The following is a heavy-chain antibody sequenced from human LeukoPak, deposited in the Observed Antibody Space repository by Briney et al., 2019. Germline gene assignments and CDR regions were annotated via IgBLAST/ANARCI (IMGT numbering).Heavy chain of an antibody. CDR3: ARGTPGSGLDY. D-gene: IGHD6-19*01. Sequence: PSETLSLTCTVSGGSISSYYWSWIRQPPGKGLEWIGYIYYSGSTNYNPSLKSRVTISVDTSKNQFSLKLSSVTAADTAVYYCARGTPGSGLDYWGQGTLVTVSS. J-gene: IGHJ4*02. CDR1: GGSISSYY. CDR2: IYYSGST. V-gene: IGHV4-59*01.